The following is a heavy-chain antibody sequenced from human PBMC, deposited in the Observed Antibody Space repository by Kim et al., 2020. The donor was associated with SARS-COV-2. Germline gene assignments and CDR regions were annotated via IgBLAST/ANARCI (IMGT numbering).Heavy chain of an antibody. V-gene: IGHV3-74*01. Sequence: GGSLRLSCAASGFTFRTYWMHWVRQAPGKGLVWVSRINGDGSTTNYADSVKGRLTISRDNAKNTLYLQLNSLRAEDTAVYYCARRYYDSRGYYYFDSWGQGTLVTVSS. J-gene: IGHJ4*02. D-gene: IGHD3-22*01. CDR3: ARRYYDSRGYYYFDS. CDR1: GFTFRTYW. CDR2: INGDGSTT.